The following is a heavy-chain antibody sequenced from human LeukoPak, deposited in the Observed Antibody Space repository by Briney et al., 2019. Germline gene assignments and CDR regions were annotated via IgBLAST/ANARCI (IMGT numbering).Heavy chain of an antibody. CDR1: GGSISSSNW. J-gene: IGHJ3*01. CDR2: IYHSGST. D-gene: IGHD3-22*01. CDR3: ARELRYDNSDSGAF. V-gene: IGHV4-4*02. Sequence: SGTLSLTCAVSGGSISSSNWWSWVRQPPGKGLEWIGEIYHSGSTNYNPSLKSRVTISVDKSKNQFSLKLSSVTAADTAVYYCARELRYDNSDSGAFWGQGTVATVSS.